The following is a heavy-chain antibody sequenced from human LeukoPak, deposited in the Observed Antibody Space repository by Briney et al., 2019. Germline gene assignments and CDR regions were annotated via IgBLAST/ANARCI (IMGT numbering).Heavy chain of an antibody. J-gene: IGHJ4*02. CDR3: ARAIRYCSSTSCYWGTSDY. Sequence: SETLSLTCTVSGGSISSYYWSWIRQPAGKGLEWIGRIYTSGSTNYNPSLKSRVTMSVDTSKNQFSLKLSSVTAADTAVYYCARAIRYCSSTSCYWGTSDYWGQGTLVTVSS. V-gene: IGHV4-4*07. CDR1: GGSISSYY. D-gene: IGHD2-2*01. CDR2: IYTSGST.